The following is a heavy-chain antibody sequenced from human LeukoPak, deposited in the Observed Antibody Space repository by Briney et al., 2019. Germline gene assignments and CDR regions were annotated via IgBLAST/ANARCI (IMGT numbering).Heavy chain of an antibody. Sequence: GGSPRLSCAASGFTFSNYAIHWVRQAPGKGLQWVGFISYDGTNTYYADSVRGRFTISRDNSNSAVYLQMNSLRAEDTAVYYCARKYHYDSAGYGLDYWGQGTLVTVSS. D-gene: IGHD3-22*01. CDR2: ISYDGTNT. CDR1: GFTFSNYA. V-gene: IGHV3-30*04. J-gene: IGHJ4*02. CDR3: ARKYHYDSAGYGLDY.